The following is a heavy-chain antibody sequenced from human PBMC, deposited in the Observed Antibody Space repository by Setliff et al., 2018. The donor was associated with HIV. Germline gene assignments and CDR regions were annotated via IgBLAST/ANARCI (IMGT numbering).Heavy chain of an antibody. D-gene: IGHD6-19*01. Sequence: PSETLSLTCAVSGYSISSGYYWGWIRQPPGKGLEWIGSIYHSGSTYYNPSLKSRVTISVDTSKNQFSLKLSSVTAADTAVYYCARSPNRVAGEFEYWGQGTLVTVSS. CDR2: IYHSGST. CDR1: GYSISSGYY. J-gene: IGHJ4*02. CDR3: ARSPNRVAGEFEY. V-gene: IGHV4-38-2*01.